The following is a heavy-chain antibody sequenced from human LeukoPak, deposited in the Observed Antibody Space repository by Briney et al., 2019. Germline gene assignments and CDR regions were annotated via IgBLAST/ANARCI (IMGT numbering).Heavy chain of an antibody. J-gene: IGHJ4*02. CDR3: ARPSINDYGDFGY. V-gene: IGHV3-21*01. CDR2: ISGASNSYK. CDR1: GFTFSSYS. D-gene: IGHD4-17*01. Sequence: GGSLRLSCAASGFTFSSYSLNWARQAPGKGLEWISSISGASNSYKYYADSVKGRFTIPRDDAKHSLYLQMNSLRAEDTAVYYCARPSINDYGDFGYWGQGTLVTVSS.